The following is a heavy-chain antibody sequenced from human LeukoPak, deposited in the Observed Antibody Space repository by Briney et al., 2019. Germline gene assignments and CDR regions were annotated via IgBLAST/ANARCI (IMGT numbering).Heavy chain of an antibody. CDR2: MNPNSGNT. V-gene: IGHV1-8*03. D-gene: IGHD6-13*01. J-gene: IGHJ5*01. CDR1: VYTFTSYD. CDR3: AREAAADAFDS. Sequence: GASVKVSCKGSVYTFTSYDINWVRQATGQGLEWMGWMNPNSGNTGYAQKFQGRVTITRNTSISTAYMELSSLRSEDTAVYYCAREAAADAFDSWGQGTLVTVSS.